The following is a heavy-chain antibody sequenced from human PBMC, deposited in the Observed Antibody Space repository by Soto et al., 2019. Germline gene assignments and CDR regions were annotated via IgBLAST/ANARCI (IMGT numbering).Heavy chain of an antibody. Sequence: ASVKVSCKTSGYTFTSYGSSWVRQAPGQGLEWMGWISAYNGNTNYAQKLQGRVTMTTDTSTSTAYMELRSLRSDDTAVYYCARNDGSGSKFDPWGQGTLVNVSS. J-gene: IGHJ5*02. CDR1: GYTFTSYG. CDR3: ARNDGSGSKFDP. CDR2: ISAYNGNT. D-gene: IGHD3-10*01. V-gene: IGHV1-18*01.